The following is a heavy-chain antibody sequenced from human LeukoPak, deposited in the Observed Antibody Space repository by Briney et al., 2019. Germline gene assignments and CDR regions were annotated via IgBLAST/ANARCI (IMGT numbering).Heavy chain of an antibody. CDR3: ARALPRIAAAGTLGRLFDY. CDR1: GYTFTSYY. J-gene: IGHJ4*02. V-gene: IGHV1-46*01. CDR2: INPSGGST. D-gene: IGHD6-13*01. Sequence: ASVKVSCKASGYTFTSYYMHWVRQAPGQGLAWMGIINPSGGSTSYAQKFQGGVTMTRDTSTSTVYMELSSLRSEDTAVYYCARALPRIAAAGTLGRLFDYWGQGTLVTVSS.